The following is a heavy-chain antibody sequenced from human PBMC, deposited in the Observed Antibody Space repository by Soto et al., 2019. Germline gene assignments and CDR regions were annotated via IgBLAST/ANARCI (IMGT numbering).Heavy chain of an antibody. J-gene: IGHJ3*02. V-gene: IGHV3-7*04. CDR3: ARDPYDSGGYAAFDI. Sequence: GGSLRLSCAASGITLSTSWMTWVRQAPGKGLEWVANINPDGSDTYYVDSVKGRFTISRDNAKNSLYLQVNSLNVEDTAVYYCARDPYDSGGYAAFDIWGQGTMVTVSS. D-gene: IGHD3-22*01. CDR2: INPDGSDT. CDR1: GITLSTSW.